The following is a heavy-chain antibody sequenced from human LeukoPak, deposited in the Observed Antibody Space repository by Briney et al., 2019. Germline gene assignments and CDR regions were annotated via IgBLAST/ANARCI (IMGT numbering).Heavy chain of an antibody. CDR3: ARGGVVTATNWFDP. V-gene: IGHV1-2*02. CDR2: INPNSGGT. Sequence: ASVKVSCKASGYTFTGYYMHWVRQAPGQGLKWMGWINPNSGGTNYAQKFQGRVTMTRDTSISTAYMELSRLRSDDTAVYYCARGGVVTATNWFDPWGQGTLVTVSS. D-gene: IGHD2-21*02. J-gene: IGHJ5*02. CDR1: GYTFTGYY.